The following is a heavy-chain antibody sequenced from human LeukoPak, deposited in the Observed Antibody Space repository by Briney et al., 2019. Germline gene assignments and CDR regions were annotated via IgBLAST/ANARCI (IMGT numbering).Heavy chain of an antibody. V-gene: IGHV1-18*01. CDR3: ARLGRYSYSEEWYDY. D-gene: IGHD5-18*01. CDR2: ISAYNGNT. J-gene: IGHJ4*02. Sequence: ASVKVSCKASGYTFTSYGISWVRQVPGQGLEWMGWISAYNGNTNYAQKLQGRVTMTTDTSTSTAYMELRSLRSDDTAVYYCARLGRYSYSEEWYDYWGQGTLVTVSS. CDR1: GYTFTSYG.